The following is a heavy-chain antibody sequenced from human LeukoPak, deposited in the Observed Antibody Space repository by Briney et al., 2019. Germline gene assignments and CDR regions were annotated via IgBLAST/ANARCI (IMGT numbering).Heavy chain of an antibody. CDR2: ISYDGSNK. CDR3: ARKVYHRFDY. Sequence: GGSLRLSCAASGFTFSSYAMHWVRQAPGKGLEWVAVISYDGSNKYYADSVKGRFTISRDNAKNTLYLQVNNLRADDTAVYYCARKVYHRFDYWGQGTLVTVSS. V-gene: IGHV3-30*04. J-gene: IGHJ4*02. CDR1: GFTFSSYA. D-gene: IGHD2-2*01.